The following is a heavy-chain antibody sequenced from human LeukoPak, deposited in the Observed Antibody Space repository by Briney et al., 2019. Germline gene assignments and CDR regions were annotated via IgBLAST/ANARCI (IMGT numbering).Heavy chain of an antibody. CDR3: ARDSAGRDGYNSFDY. CDR1: GGSISSGDYY. Sequence: SETLSLTCTVSGGSISSGDYYWSWIRQPPGKGLEWIGYIYYSGSTYYNPSLKSRVTISVDTSKNQFSLKLSSATAADTAVYYCARDSAGRDGYNSFDYWGQGTLVTVSS. D-gene: IGHD5-24*01. CDR2: IYYSGST. V-gene: IGHV4-30-4*01. J-gene: IGHJ4*02.